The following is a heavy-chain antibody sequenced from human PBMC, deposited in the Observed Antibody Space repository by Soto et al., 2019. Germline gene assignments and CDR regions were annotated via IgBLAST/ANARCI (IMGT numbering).Heavy chain of an antibody. J-gene: IGHJ2*01. CDR3: AKGATVTTWYFDL. V-gene: IGHV3-23*01. CDR2: ISGSGGST. D-gene: IGHD4-17*01. CDR1: CINFSRHA. Sequence: EVQLLEPGGGLVQPGGSLRPSCGASCINFSRHAQSRGRQAPGKGLEWVPAISGSGGSTYYADSVKGRFTNSRDNSKNTLYLQMNSLRAEDTAVYYCAKGATVTTWYFDLWGRGTLVTVSS.